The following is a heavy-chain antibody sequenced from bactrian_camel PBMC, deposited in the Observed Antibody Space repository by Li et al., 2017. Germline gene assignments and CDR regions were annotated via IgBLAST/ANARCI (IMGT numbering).Heavy chain of an antibody. J-gene: IGHJ4*01. CDR3: AADSPSLQVYGGNWCTDRLDPTYNY. D-gene: IGHD6*01. V-gene: IGHV3S53*01. Sequence: HVQLVESGGDSVTAGGSLTLSCAAYPGTTSTYCMDWWRQSPGRDEGVAAIDRDGTTRYSDSVKGRFTISKDNANNTLYLEMNSLKPEDTAIYYCAADSPSLQVYGGNWCTDRLDPTYNYWGQGTQVTVS. CDR2: IDRDGTT. CDR1: PGTTSTYC.